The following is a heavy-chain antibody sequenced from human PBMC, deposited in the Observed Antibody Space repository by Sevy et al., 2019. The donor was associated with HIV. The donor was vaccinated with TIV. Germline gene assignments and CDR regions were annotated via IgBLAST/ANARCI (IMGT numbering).Heavy chain of an antibody. CDR3: AKDRSVGIEARPGWFDP. Sequence: GGSLRLSCAASGFTFSSYGMHWVRRAPGKGLEWVAVVSYDGSNKDYADSVKGRFTISRDNSKNTLYLQMNSLRAEDTAVYYCAKDRSVGIEARPGWFDPWGQGTLVTVSS. CDR2: VSYDGSNK. D-gene: IGHD6-6*01. V-gene: IGHV3-30*18. CDR1: GFTFSSYG. J-gene: IGHJ5*02.